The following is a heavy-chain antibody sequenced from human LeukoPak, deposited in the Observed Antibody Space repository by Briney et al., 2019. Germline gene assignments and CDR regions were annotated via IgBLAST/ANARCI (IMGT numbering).Heavy chain of an antibody. CDR3: ARGYSYGLDYFDY. J-gene: IGHJ4*02. V-gene: IGHV1-2*06. Sequence: ASVKVSCKASGYTFTGYYTHWVRQAPGQGLEWMGRINPNSGGTNYAQKFQGRVTMTRDTSISTAYMELSRLRSDDTAVYYCARGYSYGLDYFDYWGQGTLVTVSS. CDR1: GYTFTGYY. D-gene: IGHD5-18*01. CDR2: INPNSGGT.